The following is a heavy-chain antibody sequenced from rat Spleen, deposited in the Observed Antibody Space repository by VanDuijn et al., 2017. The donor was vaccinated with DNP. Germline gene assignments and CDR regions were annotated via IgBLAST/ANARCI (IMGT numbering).Heavy chain of an antibody. V-gene: IGHV5-17*01. CDR1: GFTFSDYA. J-gene: IGHJ4*01. CDR2: ISYDGDRT. D-gene: IGHD1-3*01. CDR3: ARDDYGSSGAMDA. Sequence: EVQLVESGGDLVPPGRSQKLSCAASGFTFSDYAMAWVRQAPKKGLEWVATISYDGDRTYYRDSVKGRFTISRDDAKSTLYLQMDSLRSEDTATYYCARDDYGSSGAMDAWGQGTSVTVSS.